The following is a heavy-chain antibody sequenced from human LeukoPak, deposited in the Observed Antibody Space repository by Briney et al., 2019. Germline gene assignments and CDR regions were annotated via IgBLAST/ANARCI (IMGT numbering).Heavy chain of an antibody. CDR3: AKAPSGRGWFNP. J-gene: IGHJ5*02. CDR1: GFTFDDYA. D-gene: IGHD1-26*01. CDR2: ISWNSGSI. Sequence: PGRSLRLSCAASGFTFDDYAMHWVRQAPGKGLEWVSGISWNSGSIGYADSVKGRFTISRDNAKNSLYLQMNSLRAEDTALYYCAKAPSGRGWFNPWARETLVTVSS. V-gene: IGHV3-9*01.